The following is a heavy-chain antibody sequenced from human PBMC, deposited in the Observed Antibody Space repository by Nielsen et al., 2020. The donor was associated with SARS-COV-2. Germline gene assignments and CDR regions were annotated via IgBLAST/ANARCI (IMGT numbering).Heavy chain of an antibody. CDR3: AKDLISQTWRDPMEGGMDV. D-gene: IGHD3-10*01. Sequence: GESLKISCAASGFTFSTYAMSWVRQAPGKGLEWVSVIYSGGSSTYYADSVKGRFTISRDNSKNTLYLQMNSLRAEDTAVYYCAKDLISQTWRDPMEGGMDVWGQGTTVTVSS. CDR1: GFTFSTYA. CDR2: IYSGGSST. V-gene: IGHV3-23*03. J-gene: IGHJ6*02.